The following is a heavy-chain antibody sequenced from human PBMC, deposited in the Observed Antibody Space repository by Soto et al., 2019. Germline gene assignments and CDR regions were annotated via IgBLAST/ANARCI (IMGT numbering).Heavy chain of an antibody. V-gene: IGHV3-33*01. J-gene: IGHJ4*02. CDR2: IWYDGSKK. D-gene: IGHD6-19*01. CDR3: AREGAVAGSQDF. CDR1: GFIFSDYG. Sequence: LRLSCAASGFIFSDYGIHWVRQAPGKGLEWVALIWYDGSKKYYADSVKGRFTVSRDNINSTLYLEMNSLRVEDSAVYYCAREGAVAGSQDFWGQGTLVTVSS.